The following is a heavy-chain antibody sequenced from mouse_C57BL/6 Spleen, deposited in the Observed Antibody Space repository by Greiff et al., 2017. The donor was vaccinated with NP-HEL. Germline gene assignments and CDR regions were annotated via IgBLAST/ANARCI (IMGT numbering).Heavy chain of an antibody. V-gene: IGHV1-42*01. J-gene: IGHJ2*01. CDR1: GYSFTGYY. D-gene: IGHD2-2*01. CDR2: INPSTGGT. Sequence: VQLKESGPELVKPGASVKISCKASGYSFTGYYMNWVKQSPEKSLEWIGEINPSTGGTTYNQKFKAKATLTVDKSSSTAYMQLKSLTSEDSAVYYCARGGYGYDYFDYWGQGTTLTVSS. CDR3: ARGGYGYDYFDY.